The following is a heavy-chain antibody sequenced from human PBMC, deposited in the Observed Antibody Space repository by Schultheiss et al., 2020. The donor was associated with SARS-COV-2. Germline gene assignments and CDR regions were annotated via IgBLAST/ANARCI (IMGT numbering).Heavy chain of an antibody. CDR2: IYYSGST. D-gene: IGHD5-18*01. V-gene: IGHV4-30-4*08. CDR1: GGSISSGGYY. CDR3: AKSGPIQLWLPVVY. Sequence: SETLSLTCTVSGGSISSGGYYWSWIRQPPGKGLEWIGYIYYSGSTYYNPSLKSRVTISVDTSKNQFSLKLSSVTAADTAVYYCAKSGPIQLWLPVVYWGQGTLVTVSS. J-gene: IGHJ4*02.